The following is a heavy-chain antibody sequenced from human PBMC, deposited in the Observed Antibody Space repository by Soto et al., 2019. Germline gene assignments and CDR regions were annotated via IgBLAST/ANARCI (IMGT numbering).Heavy chain of an antibody. Sequence: ASVKVSCKASGYTFTGYYMHWVRQAPGQGLEWMGWIDPNSGGTNYAQKFQGWVTMTRDTSISTAYMELSRLRSDDTAVYYCAREGCSSTSCYAYYYCGMDVWGQGTTVTVSS. CDR1: GYTFTGYY. V-gene: IGHV1-2*04. CDR3: AREGCSSTSCYAYYYCGMDV. D-gene: IGHD2-2*01. J-gene: IGHJ6*02. CDR2: IDPNSGGT.